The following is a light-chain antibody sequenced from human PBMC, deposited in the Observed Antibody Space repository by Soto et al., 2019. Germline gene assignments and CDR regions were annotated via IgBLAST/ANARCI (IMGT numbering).Light chain of an antibody. CDR1: PGISSF. CDR3: QQLNSFPIP. J-gene: IGKJ3*01. CDR2: VAS. V-gene: IGKV1-9*01. Sequence: IQLTQSPSSLSASVGDRVTITGRASPGISSFLACYQQKPGKAPKLLIYVASTLQSGVPSRFSGSGSGTDFTLTIGSLQPEDFATYYCQQLNSFPIPFGPGTKVDIK.